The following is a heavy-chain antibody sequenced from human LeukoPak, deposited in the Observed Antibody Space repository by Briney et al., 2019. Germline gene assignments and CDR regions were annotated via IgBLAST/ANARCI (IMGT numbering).Heavy chain of an antibody. Sequence: SETLSLTCTVSGGSVSSGGYYWSWIRQHPGKGLEWIGYIYYSGSTYYNPSLKSRVTISVDTSKNQFSLKLSSVTAADTAVYYCARASVVVTAISAGPYYFDYWGQGTLVTVSS. V-gene: IGHV4-31*03. CDR1: GGSVSSGGYY. CDR2: IYYSGST. D-gene: IGHD2-21*02. J-gene: IGHJ4*02. CDR3: ARASVVVTAISAGPYYFDY.